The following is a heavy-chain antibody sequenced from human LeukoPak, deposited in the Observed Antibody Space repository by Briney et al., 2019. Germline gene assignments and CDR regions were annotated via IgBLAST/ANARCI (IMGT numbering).Heavy chain of an antibody. D-gene: IGHD6-13*01. V-gene: IGHV4-34*01. CDR2: INHSGST. Sequence: SETLSLTCAVCGGSFSGYYWSWIRQPPGKGVEWVGEINHSGSTNYNPSLKSRVTISVDTSKNQFSLKLSSVTAADTALYYCARGVSGIAAYHRRGRWFDPWGQGTLVTVSS. CDR3: ARGVSGIAAYHRRGRWFDP. CDR1: GGSFSGYY. J-gene: IGHJ5*02.